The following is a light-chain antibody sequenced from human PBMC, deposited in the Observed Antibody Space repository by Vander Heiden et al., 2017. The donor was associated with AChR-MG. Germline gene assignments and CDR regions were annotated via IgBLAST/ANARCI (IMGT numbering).Light chain of an antibody. Sequence: QSVLTQPPSVSRAPGQGVTISCTGGSCKSCAGEDVNWYQQLPGTAPKLLIYGKSNRPSGVPDRFSGSKSGTSASLAITGLQAEDEADYYCQSYDSSLSALFGGGTKLTVL. CDR1: SCKSCAGED. CDR3: QSYDSSLSAL. V-gene: IGLV1-40*01. CDR2: GKS. J-gene: IGLJ2*01.